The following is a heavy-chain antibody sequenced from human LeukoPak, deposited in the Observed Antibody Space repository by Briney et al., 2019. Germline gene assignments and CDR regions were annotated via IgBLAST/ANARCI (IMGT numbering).Heavy chain of an antibody. V-gene: IGHV1-8*02. J-gene: IGHJ4*02. Sequence: ASVKVSWKASGGTFSSYAVIWVRQATGQGLEWMGGMNPNTGNTGYAQKFQGRVTMTWDTSISTAYMELRSLRSEDTAVYYCARATDASRPKYDYWGQGTLVSISS. D-gene: IGHD6-6*01. CDR3: ARATDASRPKYDY. CDR1: GGTFSSYA. CDR2: MNPNTGNT.